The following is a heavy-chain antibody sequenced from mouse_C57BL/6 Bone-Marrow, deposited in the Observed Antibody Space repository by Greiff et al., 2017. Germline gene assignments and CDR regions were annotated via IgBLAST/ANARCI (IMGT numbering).Heavy chain of an antibody. Sequence: VKLQESGAELVKPGASVKMSCKASGYTFTSYWITWVKQRPGQGLEWIGDIYPTSGRTNYNEKFKSKAILTVDTSSNTAYMQLSSLTSEDSAVYFCARFVFDYWGQGTTLTVSS. CDR1: GYTFTSYW. J-gene: IGHJ2*01. CDR2: IYPTSGRT. V-gene: IGHV1-55*01. CDR3: ARFVFDY.